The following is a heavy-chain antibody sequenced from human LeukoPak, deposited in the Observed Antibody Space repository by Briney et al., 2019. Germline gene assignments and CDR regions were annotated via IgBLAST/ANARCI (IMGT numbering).Heavy chain of an antibody. CDR2: ISYDGSNK. CDR1: GFTFSSYA. CDR3: ARERGEPTRAFAY. V-gene: IGHV3-30-3*01. J-gene: IGHJ4*02. Sequence: PGGSLRLSCAASGFTFSSYAMHWVRQAPGKGLEWVAVISYDGSNKYYADSVKGRFTISRDNSKNTLYLQMNSLRAEDTAVYYCARERGEPTRAFAYWGQGTLVTVSS. D-gene: IGHD3-16*01.